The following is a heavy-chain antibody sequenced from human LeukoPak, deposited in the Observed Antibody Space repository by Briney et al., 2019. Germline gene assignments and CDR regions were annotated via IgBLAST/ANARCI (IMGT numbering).Heavy chain of an antibody. D-gene: IGHD2-2*01. J-gene: IGHJ5*02. CDR2: IFWNDDK. Sequence: SGPTLVNPTQTLTLTCTFSGFSLSTTGVGVGWIRQPPGKALEWLVVIFWNDDKRYSPSLKSRLTITKDTSKNQVVLTMTNMDPVDTATYYCAHIGGQLAPQPWGQGTLVTVSS. V-gene: IGHV2-5*01. CDR3: AHIGGQLAPQP. CDR1: GFSLSTTGVG.